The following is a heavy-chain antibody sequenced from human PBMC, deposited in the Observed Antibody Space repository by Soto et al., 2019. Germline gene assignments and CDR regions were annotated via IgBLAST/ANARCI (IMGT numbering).Heavy chain of an antibody. CDR3: AHRVKGSSSWYAYFDY. CDR2: IYWNDDK. J-gene: IGHJ4*02. Sequence: SGPTLVNPTQTLTLTCTFSGFSLSTSGVGVGWIRQPPGKALEWLALIYWNDDKRYSPSLKSRLTITKDTSKNQVVLTMTNMDPVDTATYYCAHRVKGSSSWYAYFDYWGQGTLVTVSS. D-gene: IGHD6-13*01. CDR1: GFSLSTSGVG. V-gene: IGHV2-5*01.